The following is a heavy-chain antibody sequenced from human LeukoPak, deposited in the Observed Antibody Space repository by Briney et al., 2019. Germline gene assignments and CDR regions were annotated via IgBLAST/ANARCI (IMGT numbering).Heavy chain of an antibody. CDR3: ASPEYYYDSSGYLGY. CDR1: GFTFSSYW. Sequence: GGSLRLSCAASGFTFSSYWMHWVRQAPGKGLVWVSRINSDGSSTSYADSVKGRFTISRDNAKNTLYLQMDSLRAEDTAVYYCASPEYYYDSSGYLGYWGQGTLVTVSS. CDR2: INSDGSST. V-gene: IGHV3-74*01. J-gene: IGHJ4*02. D-gene: IGHD3-22*01.